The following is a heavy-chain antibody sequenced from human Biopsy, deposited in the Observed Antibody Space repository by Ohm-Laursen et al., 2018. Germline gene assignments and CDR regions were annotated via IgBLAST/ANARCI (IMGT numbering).Heavy chain of an antibody. CDR1: GYTFAGYY. Sequence: AAVKVSCKASGYTFAGYYLYWVRQAPGHGLEWMGWINLNSGNANYAQSFPGRLTVTRDTSISTAYMELTSLTFDDTAIYYCARVPAYPSIDGYYGLDLWGQGTTVIVSS. J-gene: IGHJ6*02. D-gene: IGHD3-9*01. CDR2: INLNSGNA. CDR3: ARVPAYPSIDGYYGLDL. V-gene: IGHV1-2*02.